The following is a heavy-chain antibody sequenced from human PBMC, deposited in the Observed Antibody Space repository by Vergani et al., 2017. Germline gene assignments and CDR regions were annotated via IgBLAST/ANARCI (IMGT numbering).Heavy chain of an antibody. J-gene: IGHJ4*02. D-gene: IGHD3-22*01. CDR2: ISSSSSYI. V-gene: IGHV3-21*01. CDR1: GFTFSSYS. Sequence: EVQLVESGGGLVKPGGSLRLSCAASGFTFSSYSMNWVRQAPGKGLEWVSSISSSSSYIYYADSVKGRFTISRDNAKNSLYLQMNSLRAEDTAVYYCARDAHYYDSGGDYWGQGTLVIVS. CDR3: ARDAHYYDSGGDY.